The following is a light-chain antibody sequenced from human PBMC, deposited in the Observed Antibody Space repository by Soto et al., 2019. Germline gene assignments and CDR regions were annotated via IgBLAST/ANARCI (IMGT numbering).Light chain of an antibody. CDR1: QGISSY. J-gene: IGKJ4*01. V-gene: IGKV1-9*01. Sequence: IQLTQSPSSLSASVGDRVTITCRASQGISSYLAWYQQKPGKAPKLLIYAASTLQSGVPSRFSGSGSGTDFSLTISSLQPEVFAPYYCQQLNSYPSFGGGTKVEIK. CDR2: AAS. CDR3: QQLNSYPS.